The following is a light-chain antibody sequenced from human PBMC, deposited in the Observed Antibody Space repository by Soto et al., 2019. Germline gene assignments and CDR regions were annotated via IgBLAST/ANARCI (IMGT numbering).Light chain of an antibody. Sequence: QSALTQPASVSGSPGQSITISCTGTSSDVGSYNLVSWYQQHPGKAPKLMIYEGSKRPSGVSNRFSGSKSGNTASLTISGLQAEDEADYYCCSYASSSTYVFGTGTKLNVL. CDR3: CSYASSSTYV. CDR1: SSDVGSYNL. V-gene: IGLV2-23*01. CDR2: EGS. J-gene: IGLJ1*01.